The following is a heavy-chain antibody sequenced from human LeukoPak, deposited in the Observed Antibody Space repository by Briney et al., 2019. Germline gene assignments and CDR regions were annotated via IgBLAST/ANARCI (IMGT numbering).Heavy chain of an antibody. D-gene: IGHD4-17*01. CDR1: GFTFSTYA. CDR2: ISGSDDST. CDR3: TKGRTTTVRFLIDF. Sequence: GSLRLSCAASGFTFSTYAMSWVRQAPGKGLEWVSAISGSDDSTYYADSVKGRFTISRDNSNNTLFLQMTSLRAEDTAIYYCTKGRTTTVRFLIDFWGQGTLVTVSS. V-gene: IGHV3-23*01. J-gene: IGHJ4*02.